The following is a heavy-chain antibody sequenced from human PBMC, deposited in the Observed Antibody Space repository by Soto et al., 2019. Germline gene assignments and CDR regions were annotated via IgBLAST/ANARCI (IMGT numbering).Heavy chain of an antibody. CDR3: ARDPSSYLLCISVYWRPAWRAPAYLDA. D-gene: IGHD3-3*02. CDR1: GVTFGSYA. J-gene: IGHJ4*03. V-gene: IGHV3-30-3*01. CDR2: ISNDGSNK. Sequence: HLGGSLRPSCASSGVTFGSYAWHGVGQAPGMGLEWVAVISNDGSNKYYADSVTGRFNTSRDNSKNTLYPQMNSLRAEDTAVYYCARDPSSYLLCISVYWRPAWRAPAYLDACGHGT.